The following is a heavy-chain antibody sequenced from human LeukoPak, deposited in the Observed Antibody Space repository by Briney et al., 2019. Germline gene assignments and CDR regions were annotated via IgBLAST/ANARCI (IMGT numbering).Heavy chain of an antibody. CDR1: GFTFGSYG. CDR2: IGGSGGST. CDR3: AKGAWFGELSQG. D-gene: IGHD3-10*01. V-gene: IGHV3-23*01. Sequence: GRSLRLSCAASGFTFGSYGMSWVRQALGKGLEWVSAIGGSGGSTYYADSVKGRFTISRDNSKNTLYLQMDSLRAEDTAVYYCAKGAWFGELSQGWGQGTLVTVSS. J-gene: IGHJ4*02.